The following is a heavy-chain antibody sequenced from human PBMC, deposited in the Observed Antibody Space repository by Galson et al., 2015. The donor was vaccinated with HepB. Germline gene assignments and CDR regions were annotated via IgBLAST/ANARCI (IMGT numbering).Heavy chain of an antibody. CDR1: GFTFNNYA. Sequence: SLRLSCAASGFTFNNYAINWVRQAPGKGLERVAVISYDGINKWYADSVKGRFTISRDNSKNTVYLQINSLRAEDTAVYFCAVCFSTSCYAAENFQNWGQGTLVTVSS. CDR3: AVCFSTSCYAAENFQN. D-gene: IGHD2-2*01. J-gene: IGHJ1*01. CDR2: ISYDGINK. V-gene: IGHV3-30-3*01.